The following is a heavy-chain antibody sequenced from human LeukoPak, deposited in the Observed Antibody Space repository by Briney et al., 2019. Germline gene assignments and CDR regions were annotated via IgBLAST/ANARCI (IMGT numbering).Heavy chain of an antibody. CDR1: GFTVSSSY. Sequence: GGSLRLSCAASGFTVSSSYMSWVRQAPGKGLEWVSVIYSGGSTYYADSVKGRFTISRDNSKNTLYLQMNSLRAEDTAVYYCARSIVPLGCFGYWGQGTLVTVSS. J-gene: IGHJ4*02. V-gene: IGHV3-66*02. CDR2: IYSGGST. D-gene: IGHD2-2*01. CDR3: ARSIVPLGCFGY.